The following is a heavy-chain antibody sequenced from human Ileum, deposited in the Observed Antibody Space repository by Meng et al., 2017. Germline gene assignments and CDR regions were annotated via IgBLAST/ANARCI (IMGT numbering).Heavy chain of an antibody. CDR3: ARGGGSYYHFDY. CDR2: TYYRSKWFN. D-gene: IGHD1-26*01. J-gene: IGHJ4*02. CDR1: GDSVSSNSAA. V-gene: IGHV6-1*01. Sequence: QVHRHRSRPGLGKPPQTLSLTWAISGDSVSSNSAAWNWIRQSPSRGLEWLGRTYYRSKWFNEYAVSVKSRITINPGTSENQFSLQLNSVTPEDAAVYYCARGGGSYYHFDYWGQGTLVTVSS.